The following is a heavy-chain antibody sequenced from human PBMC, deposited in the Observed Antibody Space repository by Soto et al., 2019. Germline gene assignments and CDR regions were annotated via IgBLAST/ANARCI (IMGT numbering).Heavy chain of an antibody. D-gene: IGHD1-26*01. CDR2: INPSGGST. CDR3: APTPSGNMYYFDY. Sequence: ASVKVSCKASGYTFTSYYMHWVRQAPGQGLEWMGIINPSGGSTSYAQKFQGRVTMTRDTSTGTVYMELSSLRSEDTAVYYCAPTPSGNMYYFDYWGQGTLVTVSS. V-gene: IGHV1-46*01. CDR1: GYTFTSYY. J-gene: IGHJ4*02.